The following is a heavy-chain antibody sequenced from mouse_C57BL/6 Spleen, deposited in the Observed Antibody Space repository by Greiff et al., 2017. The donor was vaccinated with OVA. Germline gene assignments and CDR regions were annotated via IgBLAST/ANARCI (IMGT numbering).Heavy chain of an antibody. CDR1: GYTFTSYW. CDR3: ARSDYYGSTSAWFAY. V-gene: IGHV1-50*01. D-gene: IGHD1-1*01. Sequence: VKLQQPGAELVKPGASVKLSCKASGYTFTSYWMQWVKQRPGQGLEWIGEIDPSDSYTNYNQKFKGKATLTVDTSSSTAYMQLSSLTSEDSAVYYCARSDYYGSTSAWFAYWGQGTLVTVSA. CDR2: IDPSDSYT. J-gene: IGHJ3*01.